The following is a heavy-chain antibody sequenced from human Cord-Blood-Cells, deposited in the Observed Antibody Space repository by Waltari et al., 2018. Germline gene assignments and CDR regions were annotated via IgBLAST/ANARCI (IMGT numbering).Heavy chain of an antibody. V-gene: IGHV3-74*01. CDR1: GFTFSSYW. CDR2: INGDGSST. J-gene: IGHJ3*02. D-gene: IGHD4-4*01. CDR3: ARGGDYSNAFDI. Sequence: EVQLVESGGGLVQPGGSLRLSCAASGFTFSSYWMHWVRQAPGKGLVWFSRINGDGSSTSYADSVKGRFTISRDNAKNTLYLQMNSLRAEDTAVYYFARGGDYSNAFDIWGQGTMVTVSS.